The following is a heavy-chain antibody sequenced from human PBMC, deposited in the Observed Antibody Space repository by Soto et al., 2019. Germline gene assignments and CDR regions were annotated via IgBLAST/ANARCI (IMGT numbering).Heavy chain of an antibody. J-gene: IGHJ4*02. V-gene: IGHV3-30*18. D-gene: IGHD3-22*01. CDR1: GFGFSFYG. Sequence: QVQLVESGGGVVQPGRSLRLSCVASGFGFSFYGMHWVRQAPGKGLEWVAVISDDGNDKYYGDSVKGRFTISRDNSANTLFLQMTGLREEDTAVYYCAKAVVDYSDSSGYVSDFDYWGQGTLVSVSS. CDR2: ISDDGNDK. CDR3: AKAVVDYSDSSGYVSDFDY.